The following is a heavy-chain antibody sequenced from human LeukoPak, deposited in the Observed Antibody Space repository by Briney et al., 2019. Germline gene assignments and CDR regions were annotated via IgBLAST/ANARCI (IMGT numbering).Heavy chain of an antibody. CDR3: ARGLGYSSSVTPKPFDY. CDR2: IIPIFGTA. J-gene: IGHJ4*02. Sequence: GASVKVSCKASGGTFSSYAISWVRQAPGQGLEWMGGIIPIFGTANYAQKFQGRVTMTRDTSTSTVYMELSSLRSEDTAVYYCARGLGYSSSVTPKPFDYWGQGTLATVSS. V-gene: IGHV1-69*05. CDR1: GGTFSSYA. D-gene: IGHD6-13*01.